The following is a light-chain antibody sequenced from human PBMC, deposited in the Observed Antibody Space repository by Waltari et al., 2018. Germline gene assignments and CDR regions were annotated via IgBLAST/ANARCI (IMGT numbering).Light chain of an antibody. CDR2: QDS. CDR3: QAWDSSAAGV. V-gene: IGLV3-1*01. Sequence: SYELTQPPSVSVSPGPTATITCSGDELGDKYVCWYQQKPGQSPVLVIYQDSWRPSGIPERFSGSNSGNTATLTISGTQAMDEADYYCQAWDSSAAGVFGPGTKVTVL. J-gene: IGLJ1*01. CDR1: ELGDKY.